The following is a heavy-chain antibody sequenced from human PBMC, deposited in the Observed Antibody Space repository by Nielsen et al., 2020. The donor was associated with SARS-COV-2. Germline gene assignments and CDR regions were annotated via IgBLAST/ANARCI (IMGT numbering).Heavy chain of an antibody. CDR3: AKDFAGNYPTYFDY. D-gene: IGHD3-10*01. J-gene: IGHJ4*02. Sequence: GESLKISCAASGFTFSSYAMHWVRQAPDKGLEWVAVISYDGSNKYYADSVKGRFTISRDNSKNTLYLQMNSLRAEDTAVYYCAKDFAGNYPTYFDYWGQGTLVTVSS. V-gene: IGHV3-30*04. CDR1: GFTFSSYA. CDR2: ISYDGSNK.